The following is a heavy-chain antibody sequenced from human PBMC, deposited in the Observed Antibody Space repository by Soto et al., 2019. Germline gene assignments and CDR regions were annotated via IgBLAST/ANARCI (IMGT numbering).Heavy chain of an antibody. CDR3: VKDGSSGWPYYYGLDV. J-gene: IGHJ6*02. Sequence: ESGGGGVQPGRPLRLSCAASGFTFSSYGMHWVRQAPGKGLEWVAVISYDGRNKYYADSVKGRFTISRDNSKNTLYLQMSSLRAEDTAVYYCVKDGSSGWPYYYGLDVWGQGTTVTVSS. CDR2: ISYDGRNK. V-gene: IGHV3-30*18. CDR1: GFTFSSYG. D-gene: IGHD6-19*01.